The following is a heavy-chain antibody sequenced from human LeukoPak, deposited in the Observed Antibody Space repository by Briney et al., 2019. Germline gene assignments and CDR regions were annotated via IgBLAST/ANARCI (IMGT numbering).Heavy chain of an antibody. V-gene: IGHV1-18*01. CDR1: GCTFTSYG. J-gene: IGHJ4*02. Sequence: ASVKVSCKASGCTFTSYGISWVRQAPGQGLEWMGWISAYNGNTNYAQKLQGRVTMTTDTSTSTAYMELRSLRSDDTAVYYCARATIVGAMGGAYFDYWGQGTLVTVSS. CDR3: ARATIVGAMGGAYFDY. D-gene: IGHD1-26*01. CDR2: ISAYNGNT.